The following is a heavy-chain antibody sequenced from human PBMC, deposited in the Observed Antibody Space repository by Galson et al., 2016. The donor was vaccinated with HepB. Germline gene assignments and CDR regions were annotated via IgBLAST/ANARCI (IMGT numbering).Heavy chain of an antibody. CDR2: IYHSGDT. CDR1: GGSISSDNW. CDR3: ARDSLRNWNVDDLTHV. J-gene: IGHJ6*02. D-gene: IGHD1-1*01. V-gene: IGHV4-4*02. Sequence: SETLSLTCAVSGGSISSDNWWSWVRQAPGKGLEWIGEIYHSGDTKYNPSLKSRITMSVDTSKNHLSLNLNSVTAADTAVYYCARDSLRNWNVDDLTHVWGQGTTVTVSS.